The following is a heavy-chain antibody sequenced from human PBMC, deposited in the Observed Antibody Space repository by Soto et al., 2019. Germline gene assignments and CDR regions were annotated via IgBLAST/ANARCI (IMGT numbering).Heavy chain of an antibody. D-gene: IGHD3-22*01. V-gene: IGHV1-2*06. Sequence: GASVKVSCKASGYTFTGYYMHWVRQAPGQGLEWMGRINPNSGGTNYAQKFQGRVTMTRDKSMSTAYMELSRLRSEDTAVYYCASQGTYYYDSSGLWGQGTLVTVSS. CDR2: INPNSGGT. J-gene: IGHJ4*02. CDR3: ASQGTYYYDSSGL. CDR1: GYTFTGYY.